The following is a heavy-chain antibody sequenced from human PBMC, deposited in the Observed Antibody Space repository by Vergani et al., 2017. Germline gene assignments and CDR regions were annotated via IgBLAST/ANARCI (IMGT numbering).Heavy chain of an antibody. J-gene: IGHJ3*02. CDR2: ISYDGSNK. CDR1: GFTFSSYA. Sequence: QVQLVESGGGVVQPGRSLRLSCAASGFTFSSYAMHWVRQAPGKGLEWVAVISYDGSNKYDADSVKGRFTISRDNSKNTLYLQMNSLRAEDTAVYYCATSLRVGADMDEDAFDSWSQGTMVTVSS. D-gene: IGHD1-26*01. V-gene: IGHV3-30-3*01. CDR3: ATSLRVGADMDEDAFDS.